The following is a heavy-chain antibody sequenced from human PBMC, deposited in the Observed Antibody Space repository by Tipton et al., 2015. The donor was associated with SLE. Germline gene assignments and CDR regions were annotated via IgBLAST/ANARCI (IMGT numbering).Heavy chain of an antibody. CDR2: VYYTGNT. CDR1: GGSFSRETYL. J-gene: IGHJ4*02. D-gene: IGHD3-22*01. CDR3: ARDEYRYDATGYHLLGHFDF. V-gene: IGHV4-39*07. Sequence: TLSLTCTVSGGSFSRETYLWGWIRQPPGKGLEWVGTVYYTGNTFYNPSLKSRVTISVDTSKNQFSLKLSSVTAADTAVYYCARDEYRYDATGYHLLGHFDFWGQGTLVTVSS.